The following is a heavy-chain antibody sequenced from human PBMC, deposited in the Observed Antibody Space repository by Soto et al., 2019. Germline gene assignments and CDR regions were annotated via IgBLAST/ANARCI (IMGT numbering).Heavy chain of an antibody. Sequence: EVRLVGSGGGLVQPGGSLRLSCAASGFAFSRFSMNWVRQAPGRGLEWLSYISDTGRTIYYADSVKGRFTISRDNARNSLYLQMNSLRDEDTAVYYCARDPDTPLERVFDYWGQGALVTVSS. CDR1: GFAFSRFS. D-gene: IGHD1-1*01. CDR3: ARDPDTPLERVFDY. J-gene: IGHJ4*02. CDR2: ISDTGRTI. V-gene: IGHV3-48*02.